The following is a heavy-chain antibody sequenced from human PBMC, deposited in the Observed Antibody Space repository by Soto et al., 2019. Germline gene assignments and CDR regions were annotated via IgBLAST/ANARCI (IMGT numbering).Heavy chain of an antibody. V-gene: IGHV4-30-2*01. J-gene: IGHJ6*02. CDR1: GGSISSGGYS. CDR3: ARWRGDLQQWLVAPHNEIYGMDV. CDR2: IYHSGST. D-gene: IGHD6-19*01. Sequence: PSETLSLTCAVSGGSISSGGYSWSWIRQPPGKGLEWIGYIYHSGSTYYNPSLKSRVTISVDTSKKQLSLKLSSVTAADKAEYNCARWRGDLQQWLVAPHNEIYGMDVWGQGTTVTVSS.